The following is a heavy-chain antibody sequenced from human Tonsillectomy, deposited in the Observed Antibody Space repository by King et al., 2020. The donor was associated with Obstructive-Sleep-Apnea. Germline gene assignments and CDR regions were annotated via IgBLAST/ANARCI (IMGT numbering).Heavy chain of an antibody. J-gene: IGHJ6*02. D-gene: IGHD4-17*01. Sequence: VQLVESGGGVVQPGRSLRLSCAASGFTFNTYGMHWVRQAPGKGLEWVAVISYDGSNKYYADSVKGRFTISRDNSKNTLYLQLNSLRAEDTAVFYCAKASGLAGEEGGMYVWGQGTTVTVSS. CDR3: AKASGLAGEEGGMYV. CDR1: GFTFNTYG. V-gene: IGHV3-30*18. CDR2: ISYDGSNK.